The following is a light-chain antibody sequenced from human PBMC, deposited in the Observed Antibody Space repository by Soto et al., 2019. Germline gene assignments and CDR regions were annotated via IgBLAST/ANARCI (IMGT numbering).Light chain of an antibody. CDR2: SAS. Sequence: EIVLTQSPGTLSLSPGERATLSCRASQSVSSSYVAWYQQKPGQAPRLLIYSASSRATGIPGRFSGSGSGTYFTLTSSRLEPEDFAVYYCQQYGSSLFTFGPGTKVDIK. V-gene: IGKV3-20*01. CDR3: QQYGSSLFT. CDR1: QSVSSSY. J-gene: IGKJ3*01.